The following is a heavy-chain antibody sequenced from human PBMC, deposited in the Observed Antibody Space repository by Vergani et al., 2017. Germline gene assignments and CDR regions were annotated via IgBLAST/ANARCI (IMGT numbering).Heavy chain of an antibody. D-gene: IGHD2-15*01. V-gene: IGHV3-21*01. CDR2: ISSSSSYI. Sequence: EVQLVESGGGLVKPGGSLRLSCAASGFTFSSYSMNWVRQAPGKGLEWVSSISSSSSYIYYADSVKGRFTISRDNAKNSLYLQMNSLRAEDTAVYYCARRPIVVVVAATHGFDYWGQGTLVTVSS. J-gene: IGHJ4*02. CDR1: GFTFSSYS. CDR3: ARRPIVVVVAATHGFDY.